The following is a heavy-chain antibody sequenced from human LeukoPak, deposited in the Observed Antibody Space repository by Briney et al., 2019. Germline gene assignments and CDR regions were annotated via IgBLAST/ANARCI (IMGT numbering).Heavy chain of an antibody. CDR3: AKDKSSGRPYGMDV. Sequence: PGRSLRLSCGASGFTFDDYAMHWVRQAPGKGLEWASGISWNSGSIGYADSVKGRFTISRDKAKNSLYLQMNRLRAEDPALYYCAKDKSSGRPYGMDVWGQGTTVTVSS. CDR2: ISWNSGSI. CDR1: GFTFDDYA. D-gene: IGHD6-19*01. J-gene: IGHJ6*02. V-gene: IGHV3-9*01.